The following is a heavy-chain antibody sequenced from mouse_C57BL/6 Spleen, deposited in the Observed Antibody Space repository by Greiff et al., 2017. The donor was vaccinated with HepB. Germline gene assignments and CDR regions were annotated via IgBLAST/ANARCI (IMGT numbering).Heavy chain of an antibody. CDR3: ARYGKTLYFDY. Sequence: QVQLQQPGAELVMPGASVKLSCKASGYTFTSYWMHWVKQRPGQGLEWIGEIDPSDSYTNYIQKFKGKSTLTVDKSSSTAYMQLSSLTSEDSAVYYCARYGKTLYFDYWGQGTTLTVSS. CDR2: IDPSDSYT. V-gene: IGHV1-69*01. D-gene: IGHD2-1*01. CDR1: GYTFTSYW. J-gene: IGHJ2*01.